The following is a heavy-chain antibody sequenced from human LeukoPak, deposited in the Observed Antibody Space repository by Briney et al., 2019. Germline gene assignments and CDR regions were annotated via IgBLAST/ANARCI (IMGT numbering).Heavy chain of an antibody. Sequence: GASVKVSCKASGYTFTGYYMHWVRQAPGQGLEWMGWINPNSGGTNYAQKFQGRVTMTRDTSISTAYMELSRQRSDDTAVYYCARDPPNIVVVPAANGFDYWGQGTLVTVSS. V-gene: IGHV1-2*02. CDR1: GYTFTGYY. D-gene: IGHD2-2*01. CDR2: INPNSGGT. J-gene: IGHJ4*02. CDR3: ARDPPNIVVVPAANGFDY.